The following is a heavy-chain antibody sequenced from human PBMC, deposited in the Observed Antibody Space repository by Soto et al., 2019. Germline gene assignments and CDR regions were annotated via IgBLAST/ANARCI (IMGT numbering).Heavy chain of an antibody. D-gene: IGHD3-16*02. CDR1: GYTFTGYA. V-gene: IGHV1-3*05. CDR3: ARSAVSPFGGLIGPFDY. Sequence: QVQLVQSGAEEKKPEASVKVSCKASGYTFTGYAMHWVRQAPGQRLEWMGWINAGNGNTKYSQKFQGRVTITRDTSASTAYMELSSLRSEDTAVYYCARSAVSPFGGLIGPFDYWGQGNLVTVSS. J-gene: IGHJ4*02. CDR2: INAGNGNT.